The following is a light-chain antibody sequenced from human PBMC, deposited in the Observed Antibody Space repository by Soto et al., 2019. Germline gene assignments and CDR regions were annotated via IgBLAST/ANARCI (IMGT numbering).Light chain of an antibody. V-gene: IGLV2-14*01. CDR1: SSDIGGHNY. CDR2: EVS. CDR3: CSYTTTNARI. Sequence: QSVLTQPASVSGSPGQSITISCTGTSSDIGGHNYVSWYQQYPGKAPKLIIYEVSNRPSGISNRFSASKSGNTASLTISGLRAEDEAVYYCCSYTTTNARIFGGGTKVTVL. J-gene: IGLJ2*01.